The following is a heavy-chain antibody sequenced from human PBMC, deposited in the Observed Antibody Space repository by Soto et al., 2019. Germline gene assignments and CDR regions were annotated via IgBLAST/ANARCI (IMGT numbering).Heavy chain of an antibody. CDR1: GGSISSSSYY. CDR2: IYYSCGT. Sequence: QLQLQESGPGLVKPSEPLSLTCTVSGGSISSSSYYWGWIRQPPGKWLEWLGSIYYSCGTYYTPSLKRRVTISVDTSKNQYSLKLSSVTAADTAVYYCASDSSCWYLEPWGQGTLVTVSS. D-gene: IGHD6-19*01. CDR3: ASDSSCWYLEP. J-gene: IGHJ5*02. V-gene: IGHV4-39*01.